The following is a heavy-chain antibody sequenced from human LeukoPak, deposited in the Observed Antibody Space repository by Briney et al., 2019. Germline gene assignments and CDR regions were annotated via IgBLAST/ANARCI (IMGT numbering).Heavy chain of an antibody. V-gene: IGHV3-53*01. Sequence: GGSLRLSCAASGFTFSSYAMNWVRQAPGKGLEWVSVIYSGGSTYYADSVKGRFTISRDNSKNTLYLQMNSLRAEDTAVYYCARENSSGFGALDIWGQGTVVTVSS. CDR2: IYSGGST. CDR1: GFTFSSYA. J-gene: IGHJ3*02. D-gene: IGHD3-22*01. CDR3: ARENSSGFGALDI.